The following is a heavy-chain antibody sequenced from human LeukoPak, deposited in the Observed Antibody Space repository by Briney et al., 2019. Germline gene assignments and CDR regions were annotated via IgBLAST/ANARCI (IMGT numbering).Heavy chain of an antibody. CDR2: IYYSGST. CDR1: GGSISSYY. Sequence: PSETLSLTCTVSGGSISSYYWSWIRQPPGKGLEWIGSIYYSGSTYYNPSLKSRVTISVDTSKNQFSPKLSSVTAADTAVYYCARHLSVGYCSSTSCYEAFNWFDPWGQGTLVTVSS. J-gene: IGHJ5*02. D-gene: IGHD2-2*01. CDR3: ARHLSVGYCSSTSCYEAFNWFDP. V-gene: IGHV4-59*05.